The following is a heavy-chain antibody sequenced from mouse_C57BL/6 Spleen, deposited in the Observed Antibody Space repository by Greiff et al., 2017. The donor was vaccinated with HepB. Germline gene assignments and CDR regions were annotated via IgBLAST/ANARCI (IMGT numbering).Heavy chain of an antibody. CDR2: IWTGGGT. V-gene: IGHV2-9-1*01. J-gene: IGHJ2*01. D-gene: IGHD1-1*01. CDR1: GFSLTSYA. Sequence: VQLQQSGPGLVAPSQSLSITCTVSGFSLTSYAISWVRQPPGKGLEWLGVIWTGGGTNYNSALKSRLSISKDNSKSQVFLKMNSLQTDDTARYYCATHGSSYGDYFDYWGQGTTLTVSS. CDR3: ATHGSSYGDYFDY.